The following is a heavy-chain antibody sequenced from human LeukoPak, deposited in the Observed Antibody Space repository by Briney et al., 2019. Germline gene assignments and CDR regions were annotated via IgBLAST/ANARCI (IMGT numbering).Heavy chain of an antibody. CDR3: ARGKDDFRFDI. D-gene: IGHD3-3*01. CDR2: INHSGST. V-gene: IGHV4-34*01. CDR1: GGSFSGYY. J-gene: IGHJ3*02. Sequence: SETLSLTCAVYGGSFSGYYWSWIRQPPGKGLEWIGEINHSGSTNYNPSLKSRVTISVDTSKNQFSLKLSSVTAADTAVYYCARGKDDFRFDIWGQGTMVTVSS.